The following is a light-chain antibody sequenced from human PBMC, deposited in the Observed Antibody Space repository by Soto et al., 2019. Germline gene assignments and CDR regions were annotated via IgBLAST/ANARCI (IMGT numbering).Light chain of an antibody. CDR3: QSYDSTLSARYV. J-gene: IGLJ7*01. V-gene: IGLV1-40*01. CDR2: GNS. CDR1: SSNIGANYD. Sequence: QSVLTQPPSVSGAPGQRVTISCTGSSSNIGANYDVHWYQQRPGTAPKLLIFGNSNRPSGVPDRFSGSKSGTSASLAITGLQAEDEGDYYCQSYDSTLSARYVFGNGTQLTVL.